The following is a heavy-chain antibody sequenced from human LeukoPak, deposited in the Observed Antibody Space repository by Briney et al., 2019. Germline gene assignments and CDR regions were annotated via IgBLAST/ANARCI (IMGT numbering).Heavy chain of an antibody. D-gene: IGHD1-26*01. CDR3: ARGLGGSGSYFLTFDY. V-gene: IGHV1-18*01. CDR2: ISAYNGNT. J-gene: IGHJ4*02. Sequence: GASVKVSCKASGYTFTNYGIIWVRQAPGQRLERMGGISAYNGNTKYAQKLQGSVTMTTVTSTSTAYMELRSLSSDDTAVYYCARGLGGSGSYFLTFDYWGQGTLVTVSS. CDR1: GYTFTNYG.